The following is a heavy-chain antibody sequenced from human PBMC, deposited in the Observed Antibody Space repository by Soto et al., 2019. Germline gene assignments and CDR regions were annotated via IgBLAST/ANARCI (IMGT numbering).Heavy chain of an antibody. CDR2: INSDGSST. CDR3: ARIIGECSSTSCYAVGRYGMDV. Sequence: HPGGSLRLSCAASGFTFSSYWMHWVRQAPGKGLVWVSCINSDGSSTSYADSVKGRFTISRDNAKNTLYLQMNSLRAEDTAVYYCARIIGECSSTSCYAVGRYGMDVWGQGTTVTVSS. CDR1: GFTFSSYW. J-gene: IGHJ6*02. V-gene: IGHV3-74*01. D-gene: IGHD2-2*01.